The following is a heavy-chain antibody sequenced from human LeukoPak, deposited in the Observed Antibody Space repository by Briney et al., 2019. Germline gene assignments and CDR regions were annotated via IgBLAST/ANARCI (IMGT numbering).Heavy chain of an antibody. V-gene: IGHV3-21*01. CDR1: GFTFSSYS. CDR2: ISSSSSYI. CDR3: VRACGGDCYLADY. Sequence: GGSVRLSCVASGFTFSSYSMSWVRQAPGKGLEWVSSISSSSSYIYYADSVKGRFTISGDYAKNSLYLQMNSLRAEDTAVYYCVRACGGDCYLADYWGQGTLVTVSS. D-gene: IGHD2-21*02. J-gene: IGHJ4*02.